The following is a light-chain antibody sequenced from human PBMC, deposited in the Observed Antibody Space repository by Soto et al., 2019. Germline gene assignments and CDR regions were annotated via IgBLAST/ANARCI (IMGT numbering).Light chain of an antibody. V-gene: IGKV3-20*01. CDR1: QSVSSSY. J-gene: IGKJ5*01. CDR3: QQYGSSST. Sequence: EIVLTQSPATLSVSPGERATLSCRASQSVSSSYLAWYQQKGGQAPRLLIYGASSRATGIPDRFSGSGSGTDFTLTISRLEPDDFAVYYCQQYGSSSTFGQGTRLEIK. CDR2: GAS.